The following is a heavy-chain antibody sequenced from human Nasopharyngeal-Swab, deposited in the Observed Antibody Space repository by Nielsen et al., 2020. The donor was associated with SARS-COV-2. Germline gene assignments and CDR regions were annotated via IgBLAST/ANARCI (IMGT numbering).Heavy chain of an antibody. Sequence: SQTLSLTCAISGDRVSRNNAAWNWIRQSPSRGLEWLRRTYYRSQWYSDYAVSVKSRITINPDTAKNQFSLQLNSVTPEDTAVYYCARDRGALNVWGQGTTVTVSS. D-gene: IGHD3-10*01. CDR3: ARDRGALNV. CDR2: TYYRSQWYS. CDR1: GDRVSRNNAA. J-gene: IGHJ6*02. V-gene: IGHV6-1*01.